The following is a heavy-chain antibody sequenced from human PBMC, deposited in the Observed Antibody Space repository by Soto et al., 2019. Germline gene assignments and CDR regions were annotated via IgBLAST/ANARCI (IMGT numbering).Heavy chain of an antibody. J-gene: IGHJ5*02. CDR1: GYTLTELS. D-gene: IGHD2-15*01. CDR2: FDPEDGET. CDR3: ATDLYCSGGSCYPLNWFDP. V-gene: IGHV1-24*01. Sequence: GASVKDSCKVSGYTLTELSMHWVRQAPGKGLEWMGGFDPEDGETIYAQKFQGRVTMTEDTSTDTAYMELSSLRSEDTAVYYCATDLYCSGGSCYPLNWFDPWGQGTLVTVSS.